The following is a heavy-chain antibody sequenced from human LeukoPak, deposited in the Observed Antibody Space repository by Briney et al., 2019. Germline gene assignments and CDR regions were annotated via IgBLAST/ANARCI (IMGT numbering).Heavy chain of an antibody. CDR3: ARHKRFTSKGMDV. J-gene: IGHJ6*02. Sequence: SETLSLTCTVSGGSISSYYWSWIRQPPGKGLEWIGCIYYSGSTNYNPSLKSRVTISVDTSKNQFSLKLSSVTAADTAVYYCARHKRFTSKGMDVWGQGTTVTVSS. D-gene: IGHD2-2*01. CDR1: GGSISSYY. CDR2: IYYSGST. V-gene: IGHV4-59*08.